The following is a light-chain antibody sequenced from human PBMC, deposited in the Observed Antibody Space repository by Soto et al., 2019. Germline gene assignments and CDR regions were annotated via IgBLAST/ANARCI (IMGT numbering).Light chain of an antibody. V-gene: IGKV3-15*01. Sequence: EIVMTQSPATLSVSPGERATLSCRASQSVSSDLAWYHQKPGQAPRLLIYGASTRATGIPARFSGSGSGTEFTLTINSLQSEDFAVYYCQQYGSSPKWTFGQGTKVEIK. CDR2: GAS. CDR1: QSVSSD. CDR3: QQYGSSPKWT. J-gene: IGKJ1*01.